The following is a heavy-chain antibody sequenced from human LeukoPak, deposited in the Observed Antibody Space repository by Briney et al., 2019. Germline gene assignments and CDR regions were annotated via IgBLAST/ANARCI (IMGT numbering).Heavy chain of an antibody. Sequence: ASVKVSCKASGFTFTSSAVQWVRQARGQRLEWIGWIVVGSGNTNYAQKFQERVTITRDMSTSTAYMELSSLRSEDTAVYYCARGRNREWLLLSNWFDPWGQGTLVTVSS. CDR2: IVVGSGNT. V-gene: IGHV1-58*01. J-gene: IGHJ5*02. D-gene: IGHD3-22*01. CDR3: ARGRNREWLLLSNWFDP. CDR1: GFTFTSSA.